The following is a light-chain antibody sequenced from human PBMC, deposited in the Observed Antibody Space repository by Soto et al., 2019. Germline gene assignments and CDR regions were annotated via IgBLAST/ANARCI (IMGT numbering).Light chain of an antibody. CDR2: WAS. J-gene: IGKJ2*01. CDR3: QQYYTTPRT. V-gene: IGKV4-1*01. CDR1: QSVLYSSNNKNY. Sequence: DIVMTQSPDSLAVSLGERATINCKSSQSVLYSSNNKNYLAWYQQKPRQPPRLLIYWASTRESGVPYRFSGSGSGTDFTLTISSLQAEDVAVYYCQQYYTTPRTFGQGTKLEIK.